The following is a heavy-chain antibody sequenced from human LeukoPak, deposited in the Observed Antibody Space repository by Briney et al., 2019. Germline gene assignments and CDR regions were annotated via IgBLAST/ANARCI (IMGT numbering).Heavy chain of an antibody. J-gene: IGHJ4*02. V-gene: IGHV3-23*01. CDR1: GFIFNDYA. CDR2: ISGSGGST. CDR3: ARGRPRSAAEFDS. D-gene: IGHD2-2*01. Sequence: GGSLRLSCAASGFIFNDYAMSWVRQTPGKGLEWVSGISGSGGSTYYADSMKGRFTISRDNSKNTLYLQMNSLRAEDTAVYYCARGRPRSAAEFDSWGQGTLVTVSS.